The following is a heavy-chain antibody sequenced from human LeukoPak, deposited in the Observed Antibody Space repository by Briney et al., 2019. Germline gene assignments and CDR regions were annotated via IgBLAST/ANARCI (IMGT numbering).Heavy chain of an antibody. CDR1: GFSFSDYW. V-gene: IGHV3-7*01. D-gene: IGHD6-19*01. Sequence: QPAGSLRLSCAASGFSFSDYWMSWLRQAPGKGLDWVANIKQDGSEKYYVDSVNGQFTISRDNAKNSLYLQMNSLRAEDTAVYYCARSQTTTVAGTWDYWGQGTLVTVSS. CDR2: IKQDGSEK. J-gene: IGHJ4*02. CDR3: ARSQTTTVAGTWDY.